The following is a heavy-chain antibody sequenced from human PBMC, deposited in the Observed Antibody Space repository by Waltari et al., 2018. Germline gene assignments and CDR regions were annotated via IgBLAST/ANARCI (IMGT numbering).Heavy chain of an antibody. V-gene: IGHV4-38-2*01. J-gene: IGHJ3*02. Sequence: QVQLQESGPGLVKPSETLSLTCAVSGYSISSGYYWGWIRQPPGKGLEWIGSIYHSGSTDYNPALKSRVTISVDTSKNQFSLKLSSVTAADTAVYYCARHHDYGDYVDAFDIWGQGTMVTVSS. CDR3: ARHHDYGDYVDAFDI. CDR1: GYSISSGYY. CDR2: IYHSGST. D-gene: IGHD4-17*01.